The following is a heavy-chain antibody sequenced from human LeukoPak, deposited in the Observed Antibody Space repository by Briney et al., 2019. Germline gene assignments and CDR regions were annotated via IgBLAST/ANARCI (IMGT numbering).Heavy chain of an antibody. V-gene: IGHV4-4*07. D-gene: IGHD1-26*01. CDR2: IYTSGST. J-gene: IGHJ4*02. CDR3: ARSLVGATEGSFDY. Sequence: SSETLSLTCTVSGGSISSYYWSWIRQPAGKGLEWIGRIYTSGSTNYNPSLKSRVTMSVDTSKNQFSLKLSSVTAADTAVYYCARSLVGATEGSFDYWGQGTLVTVSS. CDR1: GGSISSYY.